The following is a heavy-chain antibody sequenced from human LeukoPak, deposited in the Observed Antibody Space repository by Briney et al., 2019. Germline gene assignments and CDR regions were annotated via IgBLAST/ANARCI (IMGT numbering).Heavy chain of an antibody. J-gene: IGHJ5*02. CDR1: GGSISSYY. CDR3: ARDRGMTTVSNAYNWFDP. V-gene: IGHV4-4*07. D-gene: IGHD4-17*01. Sequence: SETLSLTCTVSGGSISSYYWSWIRQPAGKGLEWIGRIYTSGSTNYNPSLKSRVTMSVDTSKNQFSLKLSSVTAADMAVYYCARDRGMTTVSNAYNWFDPWGQGTLVTVSS. CDR2: IYTSGST.